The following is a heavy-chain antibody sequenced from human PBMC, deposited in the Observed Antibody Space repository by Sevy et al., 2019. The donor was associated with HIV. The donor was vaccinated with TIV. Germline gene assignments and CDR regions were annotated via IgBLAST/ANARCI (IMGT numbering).Heavy chain of an antibody. J-gene: IGHJ5*02. CDR3: AGDPRNSGGYYGWFDP. CDR1: GFTFSTYS. CDR2: ISSSTRSI. Sequence: GGSLRLSCAASGFTFSTYSMNWVRQAPGKGLEWVSYISSSTRSIYYADSVKGRFTISRDNAKNSLYLQMNSLRDEDTAVYYCAGDPRNSGGYYGWFDPWGQGTLVTVSS. D-gene: IGHD3-22*01. V-gene: IGHV3-48*02.